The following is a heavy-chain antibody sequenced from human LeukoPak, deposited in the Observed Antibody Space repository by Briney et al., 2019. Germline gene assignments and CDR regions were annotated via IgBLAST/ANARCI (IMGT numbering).Heavy chain of an antibody. CDR3: ARDSRDGYLDY. J-gene: IGHJ4*02. V-gene: IGHV1-2*02. Sequence: ASVKVSCEASGYSFAGQYLHWVRQAPGQGLEWMGWINPSSGRTNIGQKFRGRVTLTRDTSTNTGYLELSRLTSDDAAFYYCARDSRDGYLDYWGQGTLVAVSS. CDR1: GYSFAGQY. CDR2: INPSSGRT. D-gene: IGHD5-24*01.